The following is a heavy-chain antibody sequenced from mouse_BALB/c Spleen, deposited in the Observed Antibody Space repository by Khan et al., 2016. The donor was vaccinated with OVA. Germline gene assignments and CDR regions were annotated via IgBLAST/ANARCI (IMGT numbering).Heavy chain of an antibody. Sequence: EVKLEESGPGLVKPSQSLSLTCTVTGYSITSGYAWNWIRQFPGNKLEWMGYISYSGGTSYNPSLKSRISITRDTSKNQFFLQLNFVTTEDTATYYCARGNYYGYYFDYWGQGTPLTVSS. CDR2: ISYSGGT. CDR3: ARGNYYGYYFDY. J-gene: IGHJ2*01. CDR1: GYSITSGYA. D-gene: IGHD1-1*01. V-gene: IGHV3-2*02.